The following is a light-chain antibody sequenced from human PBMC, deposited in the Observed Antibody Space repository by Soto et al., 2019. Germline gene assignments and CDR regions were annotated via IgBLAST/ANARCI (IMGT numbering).Light chain of an antibody. CDR3: QQLNSYLIT. V-gene: IGKV1-9*01. CDR1: RGISSY. J-gene: IGKJ5*01. CDR2: AAS. Sequence: IQLTQSPSSLSASVGDRVTITCRASRGISSYLAWYQQKPGKAPKLLIYAASTLHTGVPSRFSGSGSGTEFTLTISSLQPEDFATYYCQQLNSYLITFGQGTRLEIK.